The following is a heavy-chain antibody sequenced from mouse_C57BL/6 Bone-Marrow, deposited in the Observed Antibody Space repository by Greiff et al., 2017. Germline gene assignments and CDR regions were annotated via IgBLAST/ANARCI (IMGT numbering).Heavy chain of an antibody. CDR2: INPSRGYT. D-gene: IGHD1-1*01. J-gene: IGHJ2*01. V-gene: IGHV1-7*01. CDR3: ATTVWGY. CDR1: GYPFTSYW. Sequence: VQLQQSGAELAKPGASVKLSCKSSGYPFTSYWMHWVKQRPGQGLEWIGYINPSRGYTKSNQKFKDKATLTADKSSSTAYMQLSSLTYEDSAVYYCATTVWGYWGQGTTLTGAS.